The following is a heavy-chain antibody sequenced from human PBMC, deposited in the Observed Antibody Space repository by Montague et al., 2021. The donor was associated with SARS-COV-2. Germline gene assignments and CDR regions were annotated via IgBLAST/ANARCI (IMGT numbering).Heavy chain of an antibody. D-gene: IGHD2-2*01. CDR2: IYYSGST. Sequence: SETLSLTCTVSGGSISSSSYYWGWIRQPPGKGLEWIGSIYYSGSTYYNPSLQSRVTISVDRSKNQFSLKLSSVTAADTAVYYCARDKAEYIVVVPAVPLAYGMDVWGQGTTVTVSS. CDR3: ARDKAEYIVVVPAVPLAYGMDV. J-gene: IGHJ6*02. V-gene: IGHV4-39*07. CDR1: GGSISSSSYY.